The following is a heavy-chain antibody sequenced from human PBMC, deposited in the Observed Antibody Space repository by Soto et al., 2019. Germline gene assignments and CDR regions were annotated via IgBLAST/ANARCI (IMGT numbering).Heavy chain of an antibody. V-gene: IGHV4-59*08. CDR3: ARHGFGPLPGLVDV. CDR1: GGSITNYY. D-gene: IGHD3-10*01. CDR2: IQYNGYS. J-gene: IGHJ6*02. Sequence: QVQLQESGPGLVKPSETLSLTCTVSGGSITNYYCSWFRQPPGKGLEWIGYIQYNGYSAYNLSLKRRVTMSMDTSKTTFSLMVESVTATDTAVYYCARHGFGPLPGLVDVWGQGTTVIVSS.